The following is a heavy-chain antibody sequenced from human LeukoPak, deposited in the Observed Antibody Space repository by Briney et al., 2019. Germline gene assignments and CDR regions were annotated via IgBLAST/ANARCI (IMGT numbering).Heavy chain of an antibody. CDR3: ATGSDSGCFDK. CDR1: GGSISPYQ. J-gene: IGHJ4*02. Sequence: SETLSLTCTVSGGSISPYQWSWIRQSPGKRLEWIGLICNTGSADYNPSLTSRVTLSIDTSKSQISLKLNSVTAAATAVYYCATGSDSGCFDKWGQGTLVIVSS. V-gene: IGHV4-4*07. D-gene: IGHD3-10*01. CDR2: ICNTGSA.